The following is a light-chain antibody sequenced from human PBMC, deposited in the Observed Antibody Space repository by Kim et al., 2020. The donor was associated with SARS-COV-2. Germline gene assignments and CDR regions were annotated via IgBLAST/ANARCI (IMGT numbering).Light chain of an antibody. CDR2: AAS. CDR1: QDISNY. Sequence: AALWDRVTITCRASQDISNYLAWFQLKPGKAPKLLIYAASALQPGVPSRFSGSGSGTDFTLTVTSLQPEDVATYYCQKCDSAPWTFGQGTKVDIK. CDR3: QKCDSAPWT. V-gene: IGKV1-27*01. J-gene: IGKJ1*01.